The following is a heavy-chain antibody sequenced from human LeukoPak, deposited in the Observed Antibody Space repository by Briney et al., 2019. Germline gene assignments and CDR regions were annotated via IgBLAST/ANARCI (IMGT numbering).Heavy chain of an antibody. D-gene: IGHD4-17*01. CDR2: TYYRSNWFN. CDR3: AKNYGDSNWFDP. V-gene: IGHV6-1*01. Sequence: SQTLSLTCAISGDSISSNSAAWNWIRQSPSRGLEWLGRTYYRSNWFNDFALSVKSRITINPDTSKNQFSLQLNSVTPEDTAVYYCAKNYGDSNWFDPWGQGTLVTVSS. CDR1: GDSISSNSAA. J-gene: IGHJ5*02.